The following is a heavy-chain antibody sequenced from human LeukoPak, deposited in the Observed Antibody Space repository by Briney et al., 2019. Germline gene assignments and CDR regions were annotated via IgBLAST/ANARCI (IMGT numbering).Heavy chain of an antibody. Sequence: SETLSLTCTVSGGSISSSNYYWGWIRQPPGKGLEWIGSIYYGGSTYYNPSLKSRVTISVDTSKNQFSLKLSSVTAADTAVYYCARALGAFDIWDQGTMVTVSS. CDR1: GGSISSSNYY. CDR2: IYYGGST. CDR3: ARALGAFDI. J-gene: IGHJ3*02. V-gene: IGHV4-39*01.